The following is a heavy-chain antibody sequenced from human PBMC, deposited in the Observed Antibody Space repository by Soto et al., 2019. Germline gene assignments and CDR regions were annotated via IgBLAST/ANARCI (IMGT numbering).Heavy chain of an antibody. Sequence: AETLSPRCTVSGSSTSSCSSDLGCILQPPGKSLEWIGSISYSGSTYYKPSLKSRVSISVETSKIQFSLRLSSVTAAETAVYYCARPQSKGDPRHGVDVWGQGTTVTVSS. CDR2: ISYSGST. J-gene: IGHJ6*02. CDR1: GSSTSSCSSD. V-gene: IGHV4-39*01. CDR3: ARPQSKGDPRHGVDV.